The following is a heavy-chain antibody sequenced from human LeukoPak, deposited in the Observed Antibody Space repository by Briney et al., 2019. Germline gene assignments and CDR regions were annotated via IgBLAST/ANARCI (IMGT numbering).Heavy chain of an antibody. Sequence: GGSLRLSCAASGFTFDDYAMHWVRQAPGKGLEWVSGISWNSGSIGYADSVKGRFTISRDNAKNSLYLQMNSLRAEDTALYYCAKDFSGSYCNGRFDYWGQGTPVTVSS. J-gene: IGHJ4*02. V-gene: IGHV3-9*01. CDR2: ISWNSGSI. CDR1: GFTFDDYA. D-gene: IGHD3-10*01. CDR3: AKDFSGSYCNGRFDY.